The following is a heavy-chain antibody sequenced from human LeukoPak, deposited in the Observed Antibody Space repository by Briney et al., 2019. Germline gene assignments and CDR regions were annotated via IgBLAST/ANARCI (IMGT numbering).Heavy chain of an antibody. D-gene: IGHD3-10*01. Sequence: GGSLRLSCVASGFTFRSHAMHCVRQAPGKGLEWVAVIWYDGSNKYYGESVNGRFTISRDNSKNTLYVQMNSLRVEDTAVYYCARDLGYYGSGSAFDIWGQGTMVTVSS. CDR2: IWYDGSNK. CDR3: ARDLGYYGSGSAFDI. V-gene: IGHV3-33*01. J-gene: IGHJ3*02. CDR1: GFTFRSHA.